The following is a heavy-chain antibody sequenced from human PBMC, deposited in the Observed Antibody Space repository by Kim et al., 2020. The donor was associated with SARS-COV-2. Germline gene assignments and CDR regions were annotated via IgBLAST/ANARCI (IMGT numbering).Heavy chain of an antibody. CDR3: ARGPDIYGDYVGY. V-gene: IGHV4-59*13. Sequence: SETLSLTCTVSGGSISSYYWSWIRQPPGKGLEWIGYIYYSGSTNYNPSLKSRVTISVDTSKNQFSLKLSSVTAADTAVYYCARGPDIYGDYVGYWGQGTLVTVSS. J-gene: IGHJ4*02. CDR2: IYYSGST. D-gene: IGHD4-17*01. CDR1: GGSISSYY.